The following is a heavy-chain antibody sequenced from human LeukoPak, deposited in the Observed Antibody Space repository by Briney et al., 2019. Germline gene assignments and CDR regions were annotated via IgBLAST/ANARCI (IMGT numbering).Heavy chain of an antibody. V-gene: IGHV4-59*01. CDR3: AATGGNSFPIDY. CDR2: IYYSGST. J-gene: IGHJ4*02. D-gene: IGHD4-23*01. CDR1: GGSNSSYY. Sequence: TSETLSLTCTFSGGSNSSYYWSWIRQPPGKGLEWIGYIYYSGSTNYNPFLKSRVTISVDTSKNQFSLKLSSVTAADTAVYYCAATGGNSFPIDYWGQGTLVTASS.